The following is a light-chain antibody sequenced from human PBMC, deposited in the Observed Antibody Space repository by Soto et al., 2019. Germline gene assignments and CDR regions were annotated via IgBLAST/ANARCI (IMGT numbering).Light chain of an antibody. CDR1: QSVAGTL. CDR2: GAS. V-gene: IGKV3-20*01. J-gene: IGKJ1*01. CDR3: QQYGSSPRGT. Sequence: IVLTQSPGTLSLSPGERATLSCRASQSVAGTLLAWYQQKPGQAPRLLIYGASPRAPGIPDRFSGSRSGTDCTLTISRLEPEDFAVYYCQQYGSSPRGTFGQGTKVEIK.